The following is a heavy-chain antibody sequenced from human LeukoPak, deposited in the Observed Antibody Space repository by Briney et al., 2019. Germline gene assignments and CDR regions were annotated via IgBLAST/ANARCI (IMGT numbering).Heavy chain of an antibody. D-gene: IGHD2-2*01. CDR1: GASIASGSYH. V-gene: IGHV4-61*02. Sequence: SETLSLTCAISGASIASGSYHWDWIRQPAGSRPEYIGRISAGGRTNYNPSLKSRLTISMDTSKNHVSLRLSSVTAADTAVYYCARILGYCTSTNCHDAFDIWGQGTMVTVSS. CDR2: ISAGGRT. J-gene: IGHJ3*02. CDR3: ARILGYCTSTNCHDAFDI.